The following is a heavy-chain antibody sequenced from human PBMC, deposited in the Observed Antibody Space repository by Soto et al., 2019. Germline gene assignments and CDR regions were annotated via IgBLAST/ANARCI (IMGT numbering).Heavy chain of an antibody. CDR2: ISAAGDP. J-gene: IGHJ6*02. CDR3: ARTDRDFYGLDV. CDR1: GFTFRNYD. V-gene: IGHV3-13*05. Sequence: EVQLVESVGGLVQPGGSLRLSCEASGFTFRNYDMHWVRQGTGKGLEWVSGISAAGDPDYADSVEGRFTISRENAHNSFFLQMNSLRVGDTAVYYCARTDRDFYGLDVWGQGTTVIVSS.